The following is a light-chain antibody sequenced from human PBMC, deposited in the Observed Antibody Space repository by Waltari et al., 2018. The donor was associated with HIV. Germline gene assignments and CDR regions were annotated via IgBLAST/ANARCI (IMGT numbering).Light chain of an antibody. J-gene: IGKJ3*01. CDR1: QGISNY. V-gene: IGKV1-27*01. CDR2: AAS. Sequence: DIQMTQSPSSLSASVGDRVTITCRASQGISNYLAWYQQKPGKVPKLLIYAASTLQSGVPSRVSGSGSGTDFTLTSSSLQPEDVATYYCQKYNSALQTFGPGTKVDIK. CDR3: QKYNSALQT.